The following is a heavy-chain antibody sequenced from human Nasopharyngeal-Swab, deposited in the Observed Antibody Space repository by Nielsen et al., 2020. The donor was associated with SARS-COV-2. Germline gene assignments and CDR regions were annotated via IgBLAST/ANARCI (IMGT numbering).Heavy chain of an antibody. D-gene: IGHD3-22*01. CDR2: IKSKTDGGTT. J-gene: IGHJ4*02. CDR3: TTDRHYYDSSGYYYGYYFDY. V-gene: IGHV3-15*01. Sequence: GESLKISCAASGFTFSNAWMSWVRQAPGKGLEWVGRIKSKTDGGTTDYAAPVKGRFTISRDDSKNTLHLQMNSLKTEDTAVYYCTTDRHYYDSSGYYYGYYFDYWGQGTLVTVSS. CDR1: GFTFSNAW.